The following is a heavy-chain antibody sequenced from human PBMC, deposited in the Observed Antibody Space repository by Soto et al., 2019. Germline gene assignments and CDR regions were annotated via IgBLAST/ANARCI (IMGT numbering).Heavy chain of an antibody. CDR3: AKNSGRRFLEWLTDY. J-gene: IGHJ4*02. D-gene: IGHD3-3*01. Sequence: GGSLRLSCAASGFTFSSYAMSWVRQAPGKGLEWVSAISGSGGSTYYADSVKGRFTISRDNSKNTLYLQMNSLRAEDTAVYYCAKNSGRRFLEWLTDYWGQGTLVTVSS. CDR2: ISGSGGST. CDR1: GFTFSSYA. V-gene: IGHV3-23*01.